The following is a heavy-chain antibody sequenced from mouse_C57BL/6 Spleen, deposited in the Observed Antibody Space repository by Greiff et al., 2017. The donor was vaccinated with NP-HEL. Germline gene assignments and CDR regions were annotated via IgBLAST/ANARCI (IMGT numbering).Heavy chain of an antibody. J-gene: IGHJ3*01. V-gene: IGHV5-17*01. CDR2: ISSGSSTI. CDR3: ARGAEGFAY. Sequence: EVKVVESGGGLVKPGGSLKLSCAASGFTFSDYGMHWVRQAPEKGLEWVAYISSGSSTIYYADTVKGRFTISRDNAKNTLFLQMTSLRSEDTAMYYCARGAEGFAYWGQGTLVTVSA. CDR1: GFTFSDYG. D-gene: IGHD6-1*01.